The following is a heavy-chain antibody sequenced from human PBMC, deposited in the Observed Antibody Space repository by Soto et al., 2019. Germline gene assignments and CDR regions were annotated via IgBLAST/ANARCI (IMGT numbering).Heavy chain of an antibody. D-gene: IGHD2-2*01. CDR2: IYYNGST. Sequence: PSETLSLTCTVSGGSISIYYWSWIRQPPGKGLEWIGYIYYNGSTNYSPSLKSRVTISVDTSKSQFSLKLSSVTAADTAVYYCARGDGYCSTTTCYNWFDPWGQGTLVNVS. CDR1: GGSISIYY. V-gene: IGHV4-59*01. J-gene: IGHJ5*02. CDR3: ARGDGYCSTTTCYNWFDP.